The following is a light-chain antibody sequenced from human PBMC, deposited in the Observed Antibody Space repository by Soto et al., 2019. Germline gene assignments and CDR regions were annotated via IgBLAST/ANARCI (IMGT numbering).Light chain of an antibody. CDR3: SSYGGYNDVV. V-gene: IGLV2-8*01. J-gene: IGLJ1*01. CDR1: SSDVGGDNY. CDR2: ELN. Sequence: SVLTQPPSASGSPGQSVTISCPGTSSDVGGDNYVSWFQQHPGKAPKLIIHELNQRPSGVPDRFSGSKSGNTASLTVSGLQVEDEGTYYCSSYGGYNDVVFGTGTKVTVL.